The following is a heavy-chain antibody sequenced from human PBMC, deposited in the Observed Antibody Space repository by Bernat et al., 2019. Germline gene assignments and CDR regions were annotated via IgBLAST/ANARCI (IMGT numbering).Heavy chain of an antibody. V-gene: IGHV4-34*11. J-gene: IGHJ4*02. CDR1: GGSFSSYY. D-gene: IGHD6-19*01. CDR3: ARVEEGSGWPYYFDY. CDR2: IYYSGST. Sequence: QVQLQQWGAGLLKPSETLSLTCAVYGGSFSSYYWSWIRQPPGKGLEWIGYIYYSGSTNYNPSLKSRVTISVDTSKNQFSLKLSSVTAADTAVYYCARVEEGSGWPYYFDYWGQGTLVTVSS.